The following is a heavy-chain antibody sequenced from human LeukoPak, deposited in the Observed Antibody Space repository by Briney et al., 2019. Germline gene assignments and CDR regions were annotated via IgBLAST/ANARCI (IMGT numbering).Heavy chain of an antibody. Sequence: SVKVSCKASGYTFTGFYMHWVRQAPGQGLEWMGGIIPMFGTANYAQKFQGRVTITADESTSTAYMELSYLRSEDTAVYYCATTPGKLWFGELSRWGQGTLVTVSS. CDR1: GYTFTGFY. J-gene: IGHJ4*02. CDR2: IIPMFGTA. CDR3: ATTPGKLWFGELSR. D-gene: IGHD3-10*01. V-gene: IGHV1-69*13.